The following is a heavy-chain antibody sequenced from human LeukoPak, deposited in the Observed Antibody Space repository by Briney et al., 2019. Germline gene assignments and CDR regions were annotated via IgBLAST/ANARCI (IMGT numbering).Heavy chain of an antibody. Sequence: PSETLSLTCTVSGGSISSYYWSWIRQPPGQGLEWIGYIYYSGSTNYNPSLTSRVTISVDTSKNQFSLKLSSVTAADTAVYYCARDRSPYYDILTGYTNWFDPWGQGTLVTVSS. J-gene: IGHJ5*02. CDR3: ARDRSPYYDILTGYTNWFDP. D-gene: IGHD3-9*01. CDR2: IYYSGST. CDR1: GGSISSYY. V-gene: IGHV4-59*01.